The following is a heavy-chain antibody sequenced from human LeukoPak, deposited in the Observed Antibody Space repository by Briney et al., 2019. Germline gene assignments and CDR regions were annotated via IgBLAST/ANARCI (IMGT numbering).Heavy chain of an antibody. J-gene: IGHJ3*02. CDR3: AKSRSWYDAFDI. Sequence: GGSLRLSCAASGFTLSSYAMSWVRQAPGKGLEWISAISGGGGSTYYADSVKGRFTISRDNSKNTLYLQMNSLRAEDTAVYYCAKSRSWYDAFDIWGQGTMVTVSS. CDR1: GFTLSSYA. V-gene: IGHV3-23*01. CDR2: ISGGGGST. D-gene: IGHD6-13*01.